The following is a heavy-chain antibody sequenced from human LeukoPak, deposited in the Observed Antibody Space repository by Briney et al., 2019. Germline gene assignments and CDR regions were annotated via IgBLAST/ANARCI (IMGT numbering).Heavy chain of an antibody. D-gene: IGHD2-21*01. CDR1: GYSSTNNW. V-gene: IGHV5-51*01. Sequence: GESLKISCKVSGYSSTNNWIGWVRQVPGKGLEWMGLIYPGDSDTRYSPSFQGQVTISADKSISTAYLQWSSLKASDTAMYYCALAPLDPFDYWGQGTLVTVSS. CDR2: IYPGDSDT. J-gene: IGHJ4*02. CDR3: ALAPLDPFDY.